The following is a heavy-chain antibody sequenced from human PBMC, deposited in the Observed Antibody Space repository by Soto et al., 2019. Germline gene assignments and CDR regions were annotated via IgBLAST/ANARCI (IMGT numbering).Heavy chain of an antibody. Sequence: EVQLVESGGGLVQPGGSLRLSCAASGFTFGNYWMTWVRQAPGKGLEWVANIKGDGSAKSYLDAVSGRFTVYRDNAENSLFLQMNILRAEDTALYYCARDVSPGSSGYYFDAFDIWGQGTMVTVS. CDR2: IKGDGSAK. J-gene: IGHJ3*02. CDR3: ARDVSPGSSGYYFDAFDI. D-gene: IGHD6-25*01. CDR1: GFTFGNYW. V-gene: IGHV3-7*05.